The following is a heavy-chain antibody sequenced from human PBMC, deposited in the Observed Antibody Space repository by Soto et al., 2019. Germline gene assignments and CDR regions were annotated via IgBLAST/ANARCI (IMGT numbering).Heavy chain of an antibody. D-gene: IGHD5-12*01. Sequence: GESLKISCKGSGYSFTSYWIGWVRQMPGKGLEWMGIIYPGDSDTRYSPSFQGQVTISADKSISTAYLQWSSLKASDTAMYYWARQQWLRWGYYYYYYMDVWGKGTTVTVSS. CDR1: GYSFTSYW. J-gene: IGHJ6*03. V-gene: IGHV5-51*01. CDR3: ARQQWLRWGYYYYYYMDV. CDR2: IYPGDSDT.